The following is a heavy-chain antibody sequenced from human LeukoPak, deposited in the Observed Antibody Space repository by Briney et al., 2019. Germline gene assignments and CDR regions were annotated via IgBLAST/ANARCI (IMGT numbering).Heavy chain of an antibody. CDR3: ARDTTYSP. D-gene: IGHD1-26*01. J-gene: IGHJ5*02. CDR2: IYSGGST. CDR1: GFTVSTSY. Sequence: PGGSLRLSCAASGFTVSTSYMNWVRQAPGKGRQWVSTIYSGGSTFHADSVKGRFTVSRDNSRNTLYLQMDSLRPEDTAVYYCARDTTYSPWGQGTLVTVSS. V-gene: IGHV3-66*02.